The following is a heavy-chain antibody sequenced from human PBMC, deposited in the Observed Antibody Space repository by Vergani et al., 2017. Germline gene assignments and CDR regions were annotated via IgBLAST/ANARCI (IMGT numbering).Heavy chain of an antibody. J-gene: IGHJ4*02. CDR2: IWYDGSNK. D-gene: IGHD2-21*01. CDR3: ASGIRDFDY. V-gene: IGHV3-33*01. Sequence: QVQLVESGGGVVQPGRSLRLSCAASGFTFSSYGMHWVRQAPGKGLEGVAVIWYDGSNKYYADSVKGRFTISRDNSKNTLYLQMNSLRAEDTAVYYCASGIRDFDYWGQGTLVTVSS. CDR1: GFTFSSYG.